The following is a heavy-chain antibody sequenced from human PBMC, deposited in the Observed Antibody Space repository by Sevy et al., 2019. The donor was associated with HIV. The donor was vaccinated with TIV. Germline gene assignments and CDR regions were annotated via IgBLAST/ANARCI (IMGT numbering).Heavy chain of an antibody. CDR1: GFTFSSYA. CDR2: ISYDGSNK. D-gene: IGHD2-15*01. V-gene: IGHV3-30-3*01. J-gene: IGHJ6*02. Sequence: GGSLRLSCVASGFTFSSYAMHWVRQAPGKGLEWVAVISYDGSNKYYADSVKGRFTISRDNSKNTLYLQMNSLRAEDTAVYYCARDALTRSGMDVWGQGTTVTVSS. CDR3: ARDALTRSGMDV.